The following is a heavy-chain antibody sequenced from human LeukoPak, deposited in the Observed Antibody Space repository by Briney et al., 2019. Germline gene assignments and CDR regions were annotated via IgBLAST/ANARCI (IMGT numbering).Heavy chain of an antibody. CDR2: ISYDGSNK. CDR1: GFTFSNYA. V-gene: IGHV3-30*04. CDR3: ARGDELLWFGGDAFDI. D-gene: IGHD3-10*01. Sequence: GGSLRLSCAASGFTFSNYAMHWVHQAPGKGLEWVAVISYDGSNKYHADSVKGRFTISRDNSKNTLYLQMNSLRAEDTAVYYCARGDELLWFGGDAFDIWGQGTMVIVSS. J-gene: IGHJ3*02.